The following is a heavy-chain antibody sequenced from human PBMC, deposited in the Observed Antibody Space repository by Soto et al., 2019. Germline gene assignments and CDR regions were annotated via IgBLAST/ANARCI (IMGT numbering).Heavy chain of an antibody. D-gene: IGHD3-10*01. CDR2: IYYSGAT. Sequence: SETLSLTCSVSGDTMSAITYQWDWIRRPPGKGLEWIGTIYYSGATHYNPSLRSRVTISVDTSNNQFFLKLNFVTAADTAVYFCARHSTSGKKTDYWGPGTLVTVSS. CDR3: ARHSTSGKKTDY. CDR1: GDTMSAITYQ. J-gene: IGHJ4*02. V-gene: IGHV4-39*01.